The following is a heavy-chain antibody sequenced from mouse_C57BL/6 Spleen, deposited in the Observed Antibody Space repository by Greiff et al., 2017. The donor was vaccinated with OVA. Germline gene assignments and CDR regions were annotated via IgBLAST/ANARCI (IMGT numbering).Heavy chain of an antibody. CDR2: IYPGDGDT. V-gene: IGHV1-82*01. J-gene: IGHJ1*03. CDR3: ARWDYGSSYGYWYFDV. CDR1: GYAFSSSW. D-gene: IGHD1-1*01. Sequence: QVQLKQSGPELVKPGASVKISCKASGYAFSSSWMNWVKQRPGKGLEWIGRIYPGDGDTNYNGKFKGKATLTADKSSSTAYMQLSSLTSEDSAVYFCARWDYGSSYGYWYFDVWGTGTTVTVSS.